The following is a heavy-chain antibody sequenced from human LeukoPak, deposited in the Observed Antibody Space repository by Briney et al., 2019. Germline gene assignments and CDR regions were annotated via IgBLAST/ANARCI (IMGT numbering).Heavy chain of an antibody. CDR1: GYTFTSYA. D-gene: IGHD4-17*01. Sequence: ASVKVSCKASGYTFTSYAMHWVRQAPGQRLEWMGWINAGNGNTKYSQKFQGGVTITRDTSASTAYMELSSLRSEDTAVYYCARVWYRDYSPFDYWGQGTLVTVSS. CDR3: ARVWYRDYSPFDY. CDR2: INAGNGNT. V-gene: IGHV1-3*01. J-gene: IGHJ4*02.